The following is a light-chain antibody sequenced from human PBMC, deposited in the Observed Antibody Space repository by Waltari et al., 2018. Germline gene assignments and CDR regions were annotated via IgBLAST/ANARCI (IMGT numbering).Light chain of an antibody. V-gene: IGKV4-1*01. CDR2: WAS. Sequence: DIVMTQSPDSLAVSLGERGTINCRRSHNLLYNSDNKNYLAWFKQKPGQPPKLLIYWASTRESGVPDRFSGSGSGTEFTLTISSLQAADVAVYYCQQCYSTPYTFGQGTKLEIK. J-gene: IGKJ2*01. CDR3: QQCYSTPYT. CDR1: HNLLYNSDNKNY.